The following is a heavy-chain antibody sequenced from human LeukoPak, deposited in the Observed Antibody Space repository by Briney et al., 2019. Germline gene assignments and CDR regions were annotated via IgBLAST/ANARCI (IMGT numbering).Heavy chain of an antibody. CDR1: GGSISSYY. J-gene: IGHJ3*02. D-gene: IGHD3-9*01. Sequence: PSETLSLTCTVSGGSISSYYWSWIRQPAGKGLEWIGRIYTSGSTNYNPSLKSRVTMSVDTSKNQFSLKLSSVTAADTAVYYCARDLTGYTADDAFDIWGQGTMVTVSS. CDR2: IYTSGST. CDR3: ARDLTGYTADDAFDI. V-gene: IGHV4-4*07.